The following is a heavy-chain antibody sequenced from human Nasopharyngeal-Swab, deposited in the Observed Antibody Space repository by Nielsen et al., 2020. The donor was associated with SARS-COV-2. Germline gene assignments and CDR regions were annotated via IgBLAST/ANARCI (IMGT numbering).Heavy chain of an antibody. Sequence: RQAPGKGLEWIGSIYYSGSTYYNPSLKSRVTISVDTSKNQFSLKLSSVTAADTAVYYCARPNTPEDLVVVPAAIAFDIWGQGTMVTVSS. CDR2: IYYSGST. CDR3: ARPNTPEDLVVVPAAIAFDI. D-gene: IGHD2-2*01. V-gene: IGHV4-39*01. J-gene: IGHJ3*02.